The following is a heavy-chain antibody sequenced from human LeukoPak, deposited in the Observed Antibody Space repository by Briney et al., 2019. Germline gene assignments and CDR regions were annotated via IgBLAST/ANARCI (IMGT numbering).Heavy chain of an antibody. CDR2: IYYSGST. V-gene: IGHV4-59*01. D-gene: IGHD3-22*01. Sequence: SETLSLTCTVSGGSISSYYWSWIRQPPGKGLEWIGYIYYSGSTNYNPSLKSRVTISVDTSKNQFSLKLSSVTAADTAVYYCARAIDSSGYYYFDYWGQGTLVIVSS. J-gene: IGHJ4*02. CDR1: GGSISSYY. CDR3: ARAIDSSGYYYFDY.